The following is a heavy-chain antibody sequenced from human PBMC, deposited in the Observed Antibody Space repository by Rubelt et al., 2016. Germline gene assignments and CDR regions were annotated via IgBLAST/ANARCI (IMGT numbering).Heavy chain of an antibody. CDR3: ARDRTWLVPGLDAFGI. Sequence: QVQLVQSGAEVKKPGASVKVSCKASGYTFTSYGISWVRQAPGQGLEWMGWISAYNGNPNYAQKLQGRVSMTTDTSTSTAYMELRSLGSDDTAVYYCARDRTWLVPGLDAFGIWGQGTMVTVSS. V-gene: IGHV1-18*01. CDR1: GYTFTSYG. D-gene: IGHD6-19*01. CDR2: ISAYNGNP. J-gene: IGHJ3*02.